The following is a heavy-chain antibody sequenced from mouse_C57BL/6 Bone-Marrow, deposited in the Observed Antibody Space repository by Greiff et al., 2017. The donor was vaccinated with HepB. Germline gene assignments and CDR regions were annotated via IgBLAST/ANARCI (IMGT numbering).Heavy chain of an antibody. CDR3: ARREDYYGGYFDV. CDR2: ISSGGSYT. CDR1: GFTFSSYG. D-gene: IGHD1-1*01. V-gene: IGHV5-6*01. Sequence: VQLQQSGGDLVKPGGSLKLSCAASGFTFSSYGMSWVRQTPDKRLEWVATISSGGSYTYYPDSVKGRFTISRDNAKNTLYLQMSSLKSEDTAMYYCARREDYYGGYFDVWGTGTTVTVSS. J-gene: IGHJ1*03.